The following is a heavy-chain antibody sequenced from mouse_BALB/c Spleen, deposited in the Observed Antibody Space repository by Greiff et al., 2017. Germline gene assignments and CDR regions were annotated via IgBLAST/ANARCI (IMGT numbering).Heavy chain of an antibody. D-gene: IGHD1-1*01. J-gene: IGHJ4*01. V-gene: IGHV1-82*01. CDR2: IYPGDGDT. Sequence: VQLQQSGPELVKPGASVKISCKASGYAFSSSWMNWVKQRPGQGLEWIGRIYPGDGDTNYNGKFKGKATLTADKSSSTAYMQLSSLTSVDSAVYFCARSRYYGSSPLDYYAMDYWGQGTSVTVSS. CDR1: GYAFSSSW. CDR3: ARSRYYGSSPLDYYAMDY.